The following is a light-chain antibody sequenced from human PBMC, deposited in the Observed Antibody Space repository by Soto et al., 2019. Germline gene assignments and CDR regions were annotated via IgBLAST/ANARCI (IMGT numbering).Light chain of an antibody. V-gene: IGKV2-28*01. CDR2: LGS. CDR1: QSLLHSNGYNY. CDR3: MQALQTPLT. Sequence: IVMTQSPLSLPVTPGEPASISCRSSQSLLHSNGYNYLDWYLQKPGQSPQLLIDLGSNRASGVPDRFRGSGSGTDFRLQITRVVAEDVGVYYGMQALQTPLTFGGGPKVEIK. J-gene: IGKJ4*01.